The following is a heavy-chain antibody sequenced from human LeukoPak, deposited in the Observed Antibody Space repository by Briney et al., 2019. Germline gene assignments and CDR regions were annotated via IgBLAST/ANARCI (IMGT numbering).Heavy chain of an antibody. CDR3: ARSRGYPSFYYFDY. D-gene: IGHD5-18*01. Sequence: ASVKVSCKASGYTFTSYGISWVRQAPGQGLEWMGGIIPIFGTANYAQKFQGRVTITADESTSTAYMELGSLRSEDTAVYYCARSRGYPSFYYFDYWGQGTLVTVSS. CDR1: GYTFTSYG. J-gene: IGHJ4*02. CDR2: IIPIFGTA. V-gene: IGHV1-69*13.